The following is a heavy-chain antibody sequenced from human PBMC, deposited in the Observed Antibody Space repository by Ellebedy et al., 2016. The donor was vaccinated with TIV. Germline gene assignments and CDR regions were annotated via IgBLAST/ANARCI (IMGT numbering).Heavy chain of an antibody. CDR1: GFTFSSYA. CDR3: AKGGGYCSSTSCYTTGFYYYYMDV. J-gene: IGHJ6*03. Sequence: GGSLRLXCVASGFTFSSYAMSWVRQAPGKGLEWVSAISGSGGSTYYADSVKGRFTISRDNSKNTLYLQMNSLRAEDTAVYYCAKGGGYCSSTSCYTTGFYYYYMDVWGKGTTVTVSS. V-gene: IGHV3-23*01. D-gene: IGHD2-2*02. CDR2: ISGSGGST.